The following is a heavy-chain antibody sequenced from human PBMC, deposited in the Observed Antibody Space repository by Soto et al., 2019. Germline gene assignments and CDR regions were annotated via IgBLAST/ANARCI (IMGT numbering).Heavy chain of an antibody. V-gene: IGHV2-70*11. Sequence: SGPTLVNPTQTLTLTCTFSGFSLSTSGMCVSWIRQPPGKALEWLARIDWDDDKYYSTSLKTRLTISKDTSKNQVVLTMTNMDPVDTATYYCARIKTSSSSGDYWGQGTLVTVSS. D-gene: IGHD6-6*01. CDR2: IDWDDDK. CDR1: GFSLSTSGMC. J-gene: IGHJ4*02. CDR3: ARIKTSSSSGDY.